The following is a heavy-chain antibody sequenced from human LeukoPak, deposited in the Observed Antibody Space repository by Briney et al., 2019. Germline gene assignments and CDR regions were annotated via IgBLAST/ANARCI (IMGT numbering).Heavy chain of an antibody. CDR3: ARARWDSSGYYLYYYGMDV. Sequence: PSETLSLTCTVSGGSISSYYWSWIRQPPGKGLEWIGYIYYSGSTNYNPSLKSRVTISVDTSKNQLSLKLSSVTAADTAVYYCARARWDSSGYYLYYYGMDVWGQGTTVTVSS. D-gene: IGHD3-22*01. V-gene: IGHV4-59*01. J-gene: IGHJ6*02. CDR1: GGSISSYY. CDR2: IYYSGST.